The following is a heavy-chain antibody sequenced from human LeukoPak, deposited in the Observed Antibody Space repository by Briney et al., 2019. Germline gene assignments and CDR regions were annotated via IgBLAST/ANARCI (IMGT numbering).Heavy chain of an antibody. CDR1: VFTFDDYA. Sequence: GGALRLSCAASVFTFDDYAMHWVRQAPGKGLGRVSAISWNSGSIGYADSVKGRFTISRDNAKNSLYLQMNSLRAEDTALYYCAKDTAPGYDFWSGYYLGAAFDIWGQGTMVTVSS. V-gene: IGHV3-9*01. CDR2: ISWNSGSI. J-gene: IGHJ3*02. CDR3: AKDTAPGYDFWSGYYLGAAFDI. D-gene: IGHD3-3*01.